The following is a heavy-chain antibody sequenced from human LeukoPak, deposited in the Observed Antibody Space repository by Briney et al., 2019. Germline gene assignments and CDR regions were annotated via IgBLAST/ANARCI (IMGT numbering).Heavy chain of an antibody. J-gene: IGHJ4*02. Sequence: GGSLRLSCVASGFIFSTFGMHWVRQAPGKGLEWVAFISHDGNDKYYADSVKGRFTISRDNAKNSLYLQMSSLRAEDTAVYYCAREGPGGPHYFDYWGQGTLVTVSS. D-gene: IGHD6-25*01. CDR3: AREGPGGPHYFDY. V-gene: IGHV3-30*03. CDR2: ISHDGNDK. CDR1: GFIFSTFG.